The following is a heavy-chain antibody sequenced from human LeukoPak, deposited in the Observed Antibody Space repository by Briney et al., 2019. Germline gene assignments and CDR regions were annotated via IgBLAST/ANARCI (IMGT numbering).Heavy chain of an antibody. CDR3: ARETEKQWHY. J-gene: IGHJ3*01. CDR1: GGSFSGYF. V-gene: IGHV4-34*12. Sequence: KPSETLSLTCAVYGGSFSGYFWGWIRQPPGKGLEWIGSIFHTGYTFYDPSFKRRLTISVDTSKNQFSLRLSSVTAADTAVYYCARETEKQWHYWGHGTMVTVSS. D-gene: IGHD6-19*01. CDR2: IFHTGYT.